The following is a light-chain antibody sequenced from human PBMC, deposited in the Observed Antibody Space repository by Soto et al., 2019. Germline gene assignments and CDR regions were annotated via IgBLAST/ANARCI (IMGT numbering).Light chain of an antibody. J-gene: IGKJ1*01. V-gene: IGKV3-11*01. CDR3: QQRSNWPPTWT. Sequence: EIVLTQSPATLSLSPGERATLSCRASQSVSSYLAWYQQKPGQAPRLLIYDASKRATGIPARSSGSGSRTDFTLPISSLEPEDFGVYYCQQRSNWPPTWTFGQGTKVEIK. CDR1: QSVSSY. CDR2: DAS.